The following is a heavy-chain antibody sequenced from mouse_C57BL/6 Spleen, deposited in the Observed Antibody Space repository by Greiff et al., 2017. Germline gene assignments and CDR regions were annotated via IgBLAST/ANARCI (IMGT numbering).Heavy chain of an antibody. V-gene: IGHV2-9-1*01. J-gene: IGHJ2*01. CDR3: ARNCEIYDGYFDY. Sequence: VMLVESGPGLVAPSQSLSITCTVSGFSLTSYAISWVRQPPGKGLEWLGVIGTGGGTNYNSALKSRLSISKDNSKSQVFLKMNSLQTDDTARYYCARNCEIYDGYFDYWGQGTTLTVSS. CDR1: GFSLTSYA. CDR2: IGTGGGT. D-gene: IGHD2-3*01.